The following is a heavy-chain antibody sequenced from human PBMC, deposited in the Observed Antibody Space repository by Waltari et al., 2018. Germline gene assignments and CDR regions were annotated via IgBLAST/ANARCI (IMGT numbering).Heavy chain of an antibody. CDR1: GGSIGSGTYS. J-gene: IGHJ4*02. CDR2: IYDSGST. Sequence: QLQLQESGPGLVKPSETLSLTCTVSGGSIGSGTYSWGWIRQPPGKGLEYIAHIYDSGSTPYHPSLRSRAAISVDPSKNQFSLMLTSVTVADTAVYFCVRLLRGAAGFWGQGTLVTVSS. D-gene: IGHD6-13*01. CDR3: VRLLRGAAGF. V-gene: IGHV4-39*01.